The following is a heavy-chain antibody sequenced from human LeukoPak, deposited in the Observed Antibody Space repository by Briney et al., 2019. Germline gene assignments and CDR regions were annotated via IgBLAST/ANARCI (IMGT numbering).Heavy chain of an antibody. Sequence: PGGSLRLSCAASGFTFSSYGMHWVRQDPGKGLDWVAFIRYDGSSKYYADSVKGRFTISRDNSKNTLYLQMNSLRAEDTAVYYCARVLGDISSSLYFDYWGQGTLVTVSS. J-gene: IGHJ4*02. V-gene: IGHV3-30*02. D-gene: IGHD6-13*01. CDR2: IRYDGSSK. CDR3: ARVLGDISSSLYFDY. CDR1: GFTFSSYG.